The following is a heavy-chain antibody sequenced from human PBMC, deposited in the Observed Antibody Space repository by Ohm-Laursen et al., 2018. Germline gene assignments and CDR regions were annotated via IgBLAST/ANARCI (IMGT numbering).Heavy chain of an antibody. CDR2: ISWNSGSI. J-gene: IGHJ6*02. Sequence: SLRLSCAASGFTFDDYAMHWVRHAPGKGLEWVSRISWNSGSIGYADSLKGRFTISRDNAKNSLYLQMNSLRAEDTAVYYCARDVAHGGYGFGMDVWGQGTTVTVSS. CDR1: GFTFDDYA. CDR3: ARDVAHGGYGFGMDV. D-gene: IGHD5-12*01. V-gene: IGHV3-9*01.